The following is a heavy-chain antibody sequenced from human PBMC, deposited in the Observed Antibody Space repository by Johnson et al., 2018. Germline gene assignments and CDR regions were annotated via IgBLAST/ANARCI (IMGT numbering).Heavy chain of an antibody. D-gene: IGHD1-26*01. CDR1: GFDFNSHA. V-gene: IGHV3-30*04. Sequence: QVQLVQSGGGVVQPGGSLRLSCAASGFDFNSHAMHWVRQAPDKGLDWVAVISYDGSWKSYADSVKGRFTISRDSSRNTLDLQMSSLTAEDTAVYSCVSEVGAKNFDCWGQGTLVTVSS. J-gene: IGHJ4*02. CDR2: ISYDGSWK. CDR3: VSEVGAKNFDC.